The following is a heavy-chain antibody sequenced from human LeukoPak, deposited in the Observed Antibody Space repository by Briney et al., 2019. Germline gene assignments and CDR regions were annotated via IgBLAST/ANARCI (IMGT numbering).Heavy chain of an antibody. J-gene: IGHJ4*02. CDR3: ASGSIYDDSGHDY. CDR2: IFTGGST. CDR1: GFTFSSYW. D-gene: IGHD3-22*01. Sequence: GGSLRLSCAASGFTFSSYWMHWVRQAPGKGLEWVSIIFTGGSTYYAGSVKGRFTISRDNSKNTLYLQMNSLRAEDTAVYYCASGSIYDDSGHDYWGQGTLVIVSS. V-gene: IGHV3-53*01.